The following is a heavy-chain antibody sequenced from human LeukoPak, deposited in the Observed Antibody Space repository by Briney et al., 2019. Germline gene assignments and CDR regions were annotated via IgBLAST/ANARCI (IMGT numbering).Heavy chain of an antibody. D-gene: IGHD5-12*01. CDR1: GGSISSGDYY. J-gene: IGHJ2*01. CDR2: IYYSGST. CDR3: ARDGYSGYDKRVGFDL. V-gene: IGHV4-30-4*08. Sequence: PSQTLSLTCTVSGGSISSGDYYWSWIRQPPGKGLEWIGYIYYSGSTYYNPSLKSRVTISVDTSKNQFSLKLSSVTAADTAVYYCARDGYSGYDKRVGFDLWGRGTLVTVSS.